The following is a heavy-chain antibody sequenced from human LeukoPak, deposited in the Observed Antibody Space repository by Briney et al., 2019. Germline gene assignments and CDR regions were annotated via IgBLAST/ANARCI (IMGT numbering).Heavy chain of an antibody. Sequence: SETLSLTCTVSGGSISSYYWSWIRQPPGKGLEWIGYIYYSGSTNYNPSLKSRVTISVDTSKNQFSLKLSSVTAADTAVYYCARWTIRGYCSGGSCCRPYYYYYMDVWGKGTTVTVSS. CDR3: ARWTIRGYCSGGSCCRPYYYYYMDV. D-gene: IGHD2-15*01. CDR2: IYYSGST. V-gene: IGHV4-59*12. J-gene: IGHJ6*03. CDR1: GGSISSYY.